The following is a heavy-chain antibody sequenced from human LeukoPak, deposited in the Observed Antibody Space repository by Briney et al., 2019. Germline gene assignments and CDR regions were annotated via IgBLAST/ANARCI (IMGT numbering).Heavy chain of an antibody. V-gene: IGHV1-3*01. J-gene: IGHJ6*02. CDR1: GYTFTSYA. CDR3: ARDQPPYYDILTGHQTYYYYGMDV. D-gene: IGHD3-9*01. CDR2: VNAGNANT. Sequence: ASVKVSCKASGYTFTSYAMHWVRQAPGQRPEWMGWVNAGNANTKYSQKFQGRVTITRDTSASTGYMELSSLSSEDTAVYYCARDQPPYYDILTGHQTYYYYGMDVWGQGTTVIVSS.